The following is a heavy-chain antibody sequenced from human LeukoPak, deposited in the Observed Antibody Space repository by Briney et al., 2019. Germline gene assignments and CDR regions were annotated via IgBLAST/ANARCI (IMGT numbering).Heavy chain of an antibody. J-gene: IGHJ3*02. CDR3: ARAAARVTRAFDI. CDR2: IYYSGST. Sequence: SETLSLTCTVSGGSISSGDYYWSWIRQPPGKGLEWIGYIYYSGSTYYNPSLKSRVTISVDTSKNQFSLKLSSVTAADTAVYYCARAAARVTRAFDIWGQGTMVTVSS. CDR1: GGSISSGDYY. V-gene: IGHV4-30-4*01. D-gene: IGHD4-11*01.